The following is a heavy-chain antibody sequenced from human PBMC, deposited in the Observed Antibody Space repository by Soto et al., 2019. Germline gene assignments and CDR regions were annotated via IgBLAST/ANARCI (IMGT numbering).Heavy chain of an antibody. D-gene: IGHD4-17*01. J-gene: IGHJ4*02. CDR3: ATYGQRLMDS. V-gene: IGHV3-23*01. CDR2: IGSGGGDI. Sequence: EVQLLESGGGLVQPGGSLRLSCAASGFTFARFAMKWVRQAPGKGLEWVSGIGSGGGDIHYADSVKGRFTISRDDSKNTVTLQMHGLRAEDTAVYYGATYGQRLMDSWGQGTLVTVSS. CDR1: GFTFARFA.